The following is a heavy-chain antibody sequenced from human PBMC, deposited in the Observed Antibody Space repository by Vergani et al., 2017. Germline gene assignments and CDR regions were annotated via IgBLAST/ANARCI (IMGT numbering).Heavy chain of an antibody. Sequence: EVQLVESGGGLVQPGGSLKLSCAASGFTFSGSAMHWVRQASGKGLEWVGRIRSKANSYATAYAASVKGRFTLSRDDSKNTAYLQMNGLKTEDTAVYYCTRLDWFYPWGQGTLVTVSS. CDR3: TRLDWFYP. CDR1: GFTFSGSA. CDR2: IRSKANSYAT. V-gene: IGHV3-73*02. J-gene: IGHJ5*02.